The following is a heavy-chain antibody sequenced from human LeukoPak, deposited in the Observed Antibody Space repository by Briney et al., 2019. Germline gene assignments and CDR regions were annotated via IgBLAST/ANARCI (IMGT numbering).Heavy chain of an antibody. D-gene: IGHD6-19*01. Sequence: PGGSLRLSCAASGFTFSSYEMDWVRQAPGKGLEWVSYISSSGSTIYYADSVKGRFTISRDNAKNSLYLQMNSLRAEDTAVYYCAREGQWLASYWGQGTLVTVSS. V-gene: IGHV3-48*03. J-gene: IGHJ4*02. CDR2: ISSSGSTI. CDR3: AREGQWLASY. CDR1: GFTFSSYE.